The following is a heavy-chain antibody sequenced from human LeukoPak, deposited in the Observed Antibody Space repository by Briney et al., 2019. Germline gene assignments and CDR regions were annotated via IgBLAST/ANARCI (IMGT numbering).Heavy chain of an antibody. Sequence: GGSLILSCAASGFTFSSYWMSWVRQAPGKGLEWVANIKQDGSEKYYVDSVKGRFTISRDNAKNSLYLQMNSLRAEDTAVYYCARDIAPYDFWSGYHIYYYYYMDVWGKGTTVTVSS. D-gene: IGHD3-3*01. J-gene: IGHJ6*03. CDR2: IKQDGSEK. CDR3: ARDIAPYDFWSGYHIYYYYYMDV. V-gene: IGHV3-7*01. CDR1: GFTFSSYW.